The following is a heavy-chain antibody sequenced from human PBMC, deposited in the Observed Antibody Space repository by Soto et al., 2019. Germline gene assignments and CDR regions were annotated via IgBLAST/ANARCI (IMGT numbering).Heavy chain of an antibody. J-gene: IGHJ6*02. Sequence: QVQLVQSGAEVKMPGSSVRVSCKASGGSFSKYGISWVRQAPGQGLEWMGGIIPMFGIGNYAEKFLGRVTITADESKSTSHMELSSLRSEDTAVYFCARGYRENYFYDMDVWGQGTTVTVSS. CDR2: IIPMFGIG. CDR3: ARGYRENYFYDMDV. V-gene: IGHV1-69*01. D-gene: IGHD1-26*01. CDR1: GGSFSKYG.